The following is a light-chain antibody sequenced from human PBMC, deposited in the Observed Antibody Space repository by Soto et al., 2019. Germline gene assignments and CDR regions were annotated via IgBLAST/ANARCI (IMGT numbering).Light chain of an antibody. CDR3: SSFTTSNTWV. CDR1: SSDVGGYDH. Sequence: QSVLTQPASVSGSPGQSIAISCTGTSSDVGGYDHVSWYQQHPGKAPKLFIYEVTNRPSGVSNRFSGSKSGNTASLTFSGLQAEDEADYYCSSFTTSNTWVFGGGTKLTVL. J-gene: IGLJ3*02. CDR2: EVT. V-gene: IGLV2-14*01.